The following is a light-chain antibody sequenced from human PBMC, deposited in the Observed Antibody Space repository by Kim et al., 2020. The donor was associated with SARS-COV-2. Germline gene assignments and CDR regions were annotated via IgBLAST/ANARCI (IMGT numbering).Light chain of an antibody. CDR1: SLRSYY. V-gene: IGLV3-19*01. J-gene: IGLJ3*02. Sequence: ALEQTVRIKCQGDSLRSYYANWYQQKPGQATVLVIYGKNNRPSGIPDRFSGSSSGNTASLTITGAQAEDEADYYCNSRDSSGNHLVFGGGTQLTVL. CDR3: NSRDSSGNHLV. CDR2: GKN.